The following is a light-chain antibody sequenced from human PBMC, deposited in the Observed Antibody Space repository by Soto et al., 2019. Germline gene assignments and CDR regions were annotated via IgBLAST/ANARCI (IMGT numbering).Light chain of an antibody. CDR2: DVS. CDR1: QSVTKC. Sequence: EIVLTQSPATLSLSPGERATLSCRASQSVTKCLAWYQQKPGQAPRLLIYDVSSRAPGIAARFSGSGSGTDFPLTISSLEPEDFAVYYCQQCNNWPPITFGQGTRLEIK. V-gene: IGKV3-11*01. J-gene: IGKJ5*01. CDR3: QQCNNWPPIT.